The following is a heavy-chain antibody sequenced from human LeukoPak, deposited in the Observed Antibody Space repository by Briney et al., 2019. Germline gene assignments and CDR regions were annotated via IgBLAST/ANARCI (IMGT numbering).Heavy chain of an antibody. Sequence: ASVKVSCKASGYTFTGYYMHWVRQAPGQGLEWMGWINPNSGGTNYAQQFQGRVTMTRDTSISTAYMELSRLRSDDTSVYYCARGAPYCGGDCYSFYYGMDVWGQGTTVTVSS. J-gene: IGHJ6*02. CDR2: INPNSGGT. CDR3: ARGAPYCGGDCYSFYYGMDV. V-gene: IGHV1-2*02. CDR1: GYTFTGYY. D-gene: IGHD2-21*02.